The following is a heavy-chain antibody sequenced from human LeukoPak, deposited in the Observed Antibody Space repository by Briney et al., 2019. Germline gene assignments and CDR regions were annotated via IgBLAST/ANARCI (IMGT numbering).Heavy chain of an antibody. Sequence: PGGSLRLSCAASGFTFSSYGMNWVRQAPGKGLEWTSYIGNSGNTINYADSVKGRFTISRDNAKNSLYLQMNSLRAEDTAVYYCARLYENIGYSLDYWGQGTLVTVSS. V-gene: IGHV3-48*01. J-gene: IGHJ4*02. D-gene: IGHD3-22*01. CDR2: IGNSGNTI. CDR1: GFTFSSYG. CDR3: ARLYENIGYSLDY.